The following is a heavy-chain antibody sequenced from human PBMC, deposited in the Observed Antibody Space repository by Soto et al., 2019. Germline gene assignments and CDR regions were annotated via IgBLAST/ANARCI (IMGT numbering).Heavy chain of an antibody. CDR2: AHSSGGT. Sequence: QPQLQESGPGLVKPSETLSLTCTVSGVFISSGSYFWGWIRQPPGKALEWIGSAHSSGGTYYNPSLKSRLPISVDKSKNNFSLRLNSVTAADTAVYYCAKLKVGATRDTDVDSCGQGKLVTVSS. J-gene: IGHJ4*02. D-gene: IGHD1-26*01. CDR3: AKLKVGATRDTDVDS. CDR1: GVFISSGSYF. V-gene: IGHV4-39*02.